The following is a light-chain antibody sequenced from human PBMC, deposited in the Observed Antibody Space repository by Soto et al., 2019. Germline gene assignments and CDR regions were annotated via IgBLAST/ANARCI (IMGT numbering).Light chain of an antibody. J-gene: IGKJ3*01. CDR2: DAS. Sequence: DIVLTQSPATLSLSPGEGATLSCRASQSVSSFLAWYQQKPGQAPRLLIYDASNTATGIPARFSGSGSGTDFTLTISSLEPEDFAVYYCQQRSNWPPFFGPGTKVDIK. V-gene: IGKV3-11*01. CDR1: QSVSSF. CDR3: QQRSNWPPF.